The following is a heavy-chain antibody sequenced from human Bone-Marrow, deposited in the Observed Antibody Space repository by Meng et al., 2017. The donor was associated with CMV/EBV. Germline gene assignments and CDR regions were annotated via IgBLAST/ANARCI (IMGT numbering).Heavy chain of an antibody. Sequence: ISSSSYYWGSIRQPPGKGLEWIGRIYYSGSTYYNPSLKSRVTISVDTSKNQFSLKLSSVTAADTAVYYCAKETIAARLGYYYGMDVWGQGTTVTVSS. V-gene: IGHV4-39*07. CDR3: AKETIAARLGYYYGMDV. CDR2: IYYSGST. CDR1: ISSSSYY. J-gene: IGHJ6*02. D-gene: IGHD6-6*01.